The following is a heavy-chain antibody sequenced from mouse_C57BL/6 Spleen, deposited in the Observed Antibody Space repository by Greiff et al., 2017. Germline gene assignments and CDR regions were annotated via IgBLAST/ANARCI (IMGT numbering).Heavy chain of an antibody. CDR1: GYAFSSYW. Sequence: QVQLQQSGAELVKPGASVKISCKASGYAFSSYWMNWVKQRPGKGLEWIGQIYPGDGDTNYNGKFKGKATLTADKSSSTAYMQLSSLTSEDSAVYFCASYGNYGSYFDYWGQGTTLTVSS. CDR3: ASYGNYGSYFDY. D-gene: IGHD2-1*01. CDR2: IYPGDGDT. J-gene: IGHJ2*01. V-gene: IGHV1-80*01.